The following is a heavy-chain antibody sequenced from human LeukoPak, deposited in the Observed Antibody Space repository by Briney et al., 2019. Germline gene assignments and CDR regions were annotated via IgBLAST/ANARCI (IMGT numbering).Heavy chain of an antibody. J-gene: IGHJ5*02. CDR2: INHSGST. CDR1: GGFFSGYY. CDR3: ASGGIAAAGSPNWFDP. V-gene: IGHV4-34*01. D-gene: IGHD6-13*01. Sequence: KPSETLSLTCAVYGGFFSGYYWSWIRQPPGKGLEWIGEINHSGSTNYNPSLKSRVTISVDTSKNQFSLKLSSVTAADTAVYYCASGGIAAAGSPNWFDPWGQGTLVTVSS.